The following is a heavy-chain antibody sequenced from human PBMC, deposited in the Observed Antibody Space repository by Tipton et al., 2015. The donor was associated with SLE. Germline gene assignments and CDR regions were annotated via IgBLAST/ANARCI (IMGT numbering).Heavy chain of an antibody. CDR1: GFTFTDFA. D-gene: IGHD2-15*01. CDR2: IGWNSRNI. Sequence: SLRLSCAASGFTFTDFAMHWVRQAPGKGLEWVSGIGWNSRNIGYADSVKGRFTISRDNAKNSLYLQMNSLRAEDTALYYCAKDADCSGGSCSSPSAYGMDVWDQGP. V-gene: IGHV3-9*01. J-gene: IGHJ6*02. CDR3: AKDADCSGGSCSSPSAYGMDV.